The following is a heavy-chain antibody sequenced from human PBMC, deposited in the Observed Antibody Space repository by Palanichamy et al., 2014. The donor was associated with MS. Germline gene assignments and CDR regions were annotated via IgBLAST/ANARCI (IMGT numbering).Heavy chain of an antibody. CDR3: AREEYYEFWSGYSGNGFDI. D-gene: IGHD3-3*01. V-gene: IGHV3-21*01. CDR1: GFSFSSCN. CDR2: ISSRSDYI. Sequence: EVQRGGGLGEGLVKPEESLRLSCAASGFSFSSCNMNWVRQAPGKGLEWVSSISSRSDYIYYAESVKGRFTISRDNAKNSLYLQMNSLRAEDTAVYYCAREEYYEFWSGYSGNGFDIWGQGTMVTVSS. J-gene: IGHJ3*02.